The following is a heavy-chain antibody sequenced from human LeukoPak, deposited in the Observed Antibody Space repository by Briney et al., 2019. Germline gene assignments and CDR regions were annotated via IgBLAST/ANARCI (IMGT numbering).Heavy chain of an antibody. CDR2: IYSGGGT. CDR1: GFTFDDYG. J-gene: IGHJ4*02. Sequence: GGSLRLSCAASGFTFDDYGMSWVRQAPGKGLEWGSVIYSGGGTYYADSVKGRFTISRDNSKNTLYLQMNSLRAEDTAVYYCARAEDGYNDDAGEDYWGQGTLVTVSS. V-gene: IGHV3-53*01. D-gene: IGHD5-24*01. CDR3: ARAEDGYNDDAGEDY.